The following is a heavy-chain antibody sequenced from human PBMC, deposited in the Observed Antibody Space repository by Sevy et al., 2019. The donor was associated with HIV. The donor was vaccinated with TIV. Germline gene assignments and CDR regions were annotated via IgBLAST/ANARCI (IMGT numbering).Heavy chain of an antibody. CDR3: ATSRSGYFDSSGYYIY. CDR2: IYPDDSDT. V-gene: IGHV5-51*01. Sequence: GESLKISCKGSGYSFSSHWLGWVRHMPGKGLEWMGIIYPDDSDTKYSPSFQGQVTFSADKSISTAYLQWSSLKASDTAMYYCATSRSGYFDSSGYYIYWGQRTLVTVSS. D-gene: IGHD3-22*01. CDR1: GYSFSSHW. J-gene: IGHJ4*02.